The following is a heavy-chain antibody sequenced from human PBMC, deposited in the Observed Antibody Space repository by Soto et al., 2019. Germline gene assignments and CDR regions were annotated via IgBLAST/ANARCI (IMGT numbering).Heavy chain of an antibody. J-gene: IGHJ5*02. CDR2: IIPIFGTA. V-gene: IGHV1-69*01. Sequence: QVQLVQSGAEVKKPGSSVKVSCKASGGTFSSYAISWVRQAPGQGLEWMGGIIPIFGTANYAQKVQGRVTITADESTSTAYMELSSLRSEDTAVYYCARARYCSGGSCQDWFDPWGQGTLVTVSS. D-gene: IGHD2-15*01. CDR3: ARARYCSGGSCQDWFDP. CDR1: GGTFSSYA.